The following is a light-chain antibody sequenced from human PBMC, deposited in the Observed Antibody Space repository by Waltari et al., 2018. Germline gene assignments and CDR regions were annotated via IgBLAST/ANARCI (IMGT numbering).Light chain of an antibody. V-gene: IGKV1-39*01. J-gene: IGKJ4*01. CDR1: QGISSF. CDR2: SAN. CDR3: QQGNSNPLT. Sequence: DIQMSQSPSSLSASVGDRVTITCRASQGISSFLNWYQQKPGKAPKLLIYSANSLPSGVPSRFSGSGSGTEFTLTISSLQPEDVAAYYCQQGNSNPLTFGGGTKVEI.